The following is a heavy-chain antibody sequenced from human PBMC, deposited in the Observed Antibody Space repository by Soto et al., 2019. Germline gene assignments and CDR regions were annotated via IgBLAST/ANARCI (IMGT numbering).Heavy chain of an antibody. V-gene: IGHV1-3*01. Sequence: ASVKVSCKASGYTFTSYAMHWVRQAPGQRLEWMGWINAGNGNTKYSQKFQGRVTITRDTSASTAYMELSSLRSEGTAVYYCARSSATYYYDSSGYFHYWGQGTLVTVSS. D-gene: IGHD3-22*01. CDR2: INAGNGNT. CDR3: ARSSATYYYDSSGYFHY. CDR1: GYTFTSYA. J-gene: IGHJ4*02.